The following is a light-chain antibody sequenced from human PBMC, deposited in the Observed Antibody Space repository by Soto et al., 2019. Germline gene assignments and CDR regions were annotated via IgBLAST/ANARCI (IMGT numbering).Light chain of an antibody. CDR1: RNDIGAYEF. V-gene: IGLV2-8*01. J-gene: IGLJ1*01. Sequence: QSALTRPPSASGYPGQSVTISCTGTRNDIGAYEFVSWYQHHPGKAPKLIIYEVVQRPSGVPDRFSGSKSGNTASLTVSGLQAADYADYYCTSYVGSNTYVFGTGTKVTVL. CDR3: TSYVGSNTYV. CDR2: EVV.